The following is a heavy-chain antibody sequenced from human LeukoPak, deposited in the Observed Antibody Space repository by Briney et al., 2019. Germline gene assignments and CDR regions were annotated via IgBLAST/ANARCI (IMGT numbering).Heavy chain of an antibody. CDR1: GFTFSSYW. CDR3: ARLGQLDY. Sequence: GGSLRLSCAASGFTFSSYWMHWVRQAPGKGLVWVSRINSDGSDTSYADSVKGRITISRDNAKNSVYLQMNSLRVEDTALYYCARLGQLDYWGQGTLVTVSS. V-gene: IGHV3-74*01. J-gene: IGHJ4*02. CDR2: INSDGSDT.